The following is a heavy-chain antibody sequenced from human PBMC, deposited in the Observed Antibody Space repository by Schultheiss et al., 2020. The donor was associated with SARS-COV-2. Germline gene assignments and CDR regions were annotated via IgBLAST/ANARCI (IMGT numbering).Heavy chain of an antibody. CDR2: IYYSGST. J-gene: IGHJ4*02. CDR1: GGSFSGYY. V-gene: IGHV4-59*08. D-gene: IGHD6-19*01. Sequence: SETLSLTCAVYGGSFSGYYWSWIRQPPGKGLEWIGYIYYSGSTNYNPSLKSRVTISVDTSKNQFSLKLSSVTAADTAVYYCARLAVAGNYDYWGQGTLVTVSS. CDR3: ARLAVAGNYDY.